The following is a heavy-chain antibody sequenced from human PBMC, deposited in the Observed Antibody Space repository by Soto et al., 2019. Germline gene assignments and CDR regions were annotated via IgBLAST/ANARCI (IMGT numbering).Heavy chain of an antibody. CDR3: ARAGTVWYHYCDF. J-gene: IGHJ4*02. D-gene: IGHD3-16*01. CDR1: GFSFSDYA. Sequence: GGSLRLSCAAAGFSFSDYAMNWVRQAPGRGPEWVSGISNTGGRTDYTDSVRGRFTISRDMPSNTLFLQMNSLTTEDTAVYYGARAGTVWYHYCDFWGQGTQVTVSS. CDR2: ISNTGGRT. V-gene: IGHV3-23*01.